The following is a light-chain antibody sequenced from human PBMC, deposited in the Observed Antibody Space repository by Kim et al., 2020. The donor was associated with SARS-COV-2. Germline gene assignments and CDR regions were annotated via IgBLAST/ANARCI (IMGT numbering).Light chain of an antibody. V-gene: IGKV1-27*01. CDR2: GAS. J-gene: IGKJ4*01. Sequence: ACATVSLTVSYRLSSGLIECLAWYQQKAGKVPRLLIYGASTRPTGVPDRFSGSGSGTDFTITISRLEPEDVAAYYCQKYSGSPHTFGGGTKVDIK. CDR3: QKYSGSPHT. CDR1: SGLIEC.